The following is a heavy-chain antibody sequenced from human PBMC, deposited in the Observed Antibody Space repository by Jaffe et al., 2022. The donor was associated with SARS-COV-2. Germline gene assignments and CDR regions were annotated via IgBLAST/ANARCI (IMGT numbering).Heavy chain of an antibody. Sequence: EVQLVESGGGLVQPGGSLRLSCAASGFTLSSNWMSWVRQAPGKGLEWVANIKQDASEKYYVDSVKGRFTISRDNAKNSLYLQMNGLRAEDTAVYYCARKDFGSGNRGDWFHPWGQGTLVTVSS. D-gene: IGHD3-10*01. CDR1: GFTLSSNW. CDR2: IKQDASEK. CDR3: ARKDFGSGNRGDWFHP. J-gene: IGHJ5*02. V-gene: IGHV3-7*01.